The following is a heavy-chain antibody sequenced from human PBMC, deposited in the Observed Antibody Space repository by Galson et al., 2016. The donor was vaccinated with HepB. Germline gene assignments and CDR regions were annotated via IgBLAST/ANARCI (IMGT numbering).Heavy chain of an antibody. V-gene: IGHV4-30-2*01. CDR1: GGSISSGGYS. CDR2: IYHSGST. CDR3: AKNRRLGLMAPLDS. D-gene: IGHD3/OR15-3a*01. J-gene: IGHJ4*02. Sequence: TLSLTCAVSGGSISSGGYSWSWIRQPPGKGLEWIGYIYHSGSTYYNPSLKSRVTISVDRSKNQFSLKLRFVTAADTAVYYCAKNRRLGLMAPLDSWGQGTLVTVSS.